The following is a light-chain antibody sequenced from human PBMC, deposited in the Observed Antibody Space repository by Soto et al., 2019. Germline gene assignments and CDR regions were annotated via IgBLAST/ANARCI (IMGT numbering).Light chain of an antibody. CDR2: DAS. J-gene: IGKJ5*01. V-gene: IGKV1-5*01. CDR1: QSISSW. CDR3: QQSYSTLSIN. Sequence: DIQMTHSPSTLSASVVYIVTITFRSSQSISSWLAWYQQKPGKAPKLLIYDASSLQSGVPSRFSGSGSGTDFTLTISSLQPEDFATYCCQQSYSTLSINFGQGTRLEIK.